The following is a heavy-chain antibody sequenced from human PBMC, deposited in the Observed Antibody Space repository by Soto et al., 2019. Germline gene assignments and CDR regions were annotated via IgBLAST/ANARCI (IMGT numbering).Heavy chain of an antibody. CDR2: ISGSGGSA. CDR1: GFTFSSYA. D-gene: IGHD3-3*01. CDR3: AKDYDFWSGYGMDV. Sequence: SGGSLRLSCAASGFTFSSYAMSWVRQAPGKGLEWVSAISGSGGSAYYADSVKGRFTISRDNSKNTLYLQMNSLRAEDTAVYYCAKDYDFWSGYGMDVWGQGTTVTVSS. J-gene: IGHJ6*02. V-gene: IGHV3-23*01.